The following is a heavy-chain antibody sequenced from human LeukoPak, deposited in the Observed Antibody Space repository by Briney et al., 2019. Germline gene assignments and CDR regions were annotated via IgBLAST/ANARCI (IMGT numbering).Heavy chain of an antibody. CDR3: AKGHYGDYESLRIFDY. CDR1: GFTFSSYA. Sequence: GGSLRLSCAASGFTFSSYAMSWVRQAPGKGLEWVSAISGSGGSTYYADSVKGRFTISRDNSKNTLYLQMNSLRAEDTAVYYCAKGHYGDYESLRIFDYWGQGTLVTVSS. D-gene: IGHD4-17*01. J-gene: IGHJ4*02. CDR2: ISGSGGST. V-gene: IGHV3-23*01.